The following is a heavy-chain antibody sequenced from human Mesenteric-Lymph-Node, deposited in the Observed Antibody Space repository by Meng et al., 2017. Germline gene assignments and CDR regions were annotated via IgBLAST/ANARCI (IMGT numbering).Heavy chain of an antibody. J-gene: IGHJ4*02. D-gene: IGHD6-19*01. V-gene: IGHV4-39*07. CDR2: SSYGGTA. CDR1: GGSISSSSYY. Sequence: SETLSLTCTVSGGSISSSSYYWGWIRQPPGKGLEWIGSSSYGGTAYYNPSLSSRVTISVDRAKNQFSLKLTSVTAADTAVYFCARGPLSGSGWGYYSDYWGQGMPVTVSS. CDR3: ARGPLSGSGWGYYSDY.